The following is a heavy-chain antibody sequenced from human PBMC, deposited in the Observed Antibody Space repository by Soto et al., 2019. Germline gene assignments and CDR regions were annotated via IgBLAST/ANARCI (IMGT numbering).Heavy chain of an antibody. D-gene: IGHD3-3*01. Sequence: VGSLRLSCAASGFTFSGYGMRWVRQAPGKGLEWVANIKQDGSEKYYVDSVKGRFTISRDNAKNSLYLQMNSLRAEDTAVYYCARDHYDFWRGYRSYYYMDVWGKGTPVTV. V-gene: IGHV3-7*01. CDR1: GFTFSGYG. CDR2: IKQDGSEK. CDR3: ARDHYDFWRGYRSYYYMDV. J-gene: IGHJ6*03.